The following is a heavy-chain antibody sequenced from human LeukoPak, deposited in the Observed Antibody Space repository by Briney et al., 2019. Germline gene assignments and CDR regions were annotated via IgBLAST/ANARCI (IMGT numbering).Heavy chain of an antibody. J-gene: IGHJ5*02. CDR2: TYYSGRT. Sequence: PSETLSLTCTVSGGSVSSSGYSWNWIRQPPGKTLEWIGYTYYSGRTNYNPSLKSRVTISLDTSKNQFSLRLTSVTAADTAVYYCVLRRLTSAQIIEDNWFDPWGQGTLVTVSS. CDR1: GGSVSSSGYS. V-gene: IGHV4-61*08. CDR3: VLRRLTSAQIIEDNWFDP. D-gene: IGHD2/OR15-2a*01.